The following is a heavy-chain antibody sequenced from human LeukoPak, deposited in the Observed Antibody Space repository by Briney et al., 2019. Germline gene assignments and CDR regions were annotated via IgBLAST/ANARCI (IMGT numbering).Heavy chain of an antibody. CDR1: GGSVSSYY. V-gene: IGHV4-59*08. D-gene: IGHD3-9*01. Sequence: SETLSLTCTVSGGSVSSYYWSWIRQPPGKGLEWIGYIYYSGSTNYNPSLKSRVTISVDTSKNQFSLKLSSVTAADTAVYYCARQGYDILTGYYGTNWFDPWGQGTLVTVSS. CDR2: IYYSGST. J-gene: IGHJ5*02. CDR3: ARQGYDILTGYYGTNWFDP.